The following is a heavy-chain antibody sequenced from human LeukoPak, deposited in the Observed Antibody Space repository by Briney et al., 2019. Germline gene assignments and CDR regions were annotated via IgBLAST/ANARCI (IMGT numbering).Heavy chain of an antibody. D-gene: IGHD6-13*01. J-gene: IGHJ4*02. V-gene: IGHV3-64D*06. CDR3: VKSPSNSWHIDY. CDR1: GFTFSSSA. CDR2: ISSIGGST. Sequence: GSLRLSCSASGFTFSSSAMHWIRQAPGKGLQYVSAISSIGGSTYHGDSVKGRLTISRDNSKNTLYLQMSSLRAEDTAVYYCVKSPSNSWHIDYWGQGTLVTVSS.